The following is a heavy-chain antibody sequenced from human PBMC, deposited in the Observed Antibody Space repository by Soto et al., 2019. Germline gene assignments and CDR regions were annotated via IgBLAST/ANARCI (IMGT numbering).Heavy chain of an antibody. V-gene: IGHV1-69*06. J-gene: IGHJ3*02. CDR3: ARSTKTGAFDI. CDR2: IITIFGTA. CDR1: GGTFSSYA. Sequence: GASVEVSCKASGGTFSSYAMSWVRQAPGQGLEWMGGIITIFGTANYAQKFQGRVTITADKSKSTAYMELSSLRSEDTAVYYCARSTKTGAFDIWGKGAMVKVSS.